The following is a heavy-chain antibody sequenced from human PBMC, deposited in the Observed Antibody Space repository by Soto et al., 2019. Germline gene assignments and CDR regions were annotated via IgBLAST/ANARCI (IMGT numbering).Heavy chain of an antibody. J-gene: IGHJ6*02. CDR2: IYPGDSDT. CDR1: GYSFASYW. V-gene: IGHV5-51*01. Sequence: PGGSLKISCHGSGYSFASYWIGWGRQMPWKDLEWMGIIYPGDSDTRYSPSFQGQVTISADKSLRTAYLRWTSLKASDTALYYCARTRSFTLGFYYDGMDVWGQGTTVTVSS. D-gene: IGHD6-6*01. CDR3: ARTRSFTLGFYYDGMDV.